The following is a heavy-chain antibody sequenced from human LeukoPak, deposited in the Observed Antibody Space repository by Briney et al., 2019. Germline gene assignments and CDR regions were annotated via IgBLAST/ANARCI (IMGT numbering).Heavy chain of an antibody. Sequence: ASVKVSCKASGYTFTGCYMHWVRQAPGQGLEWMGWINPNSGGTNYAQKFQGRVTMTRDTSISTAYMELSRLRSDDTAVYYCARDPYSSSWYRRYWFDPWGQGTLVTVSS. V-gene: IGHV1-2*02. CDR2: INPNSGGT. CDR3: ARDPYSSSWYRRYWFDP. CDR1: GYTFTGCY. D-gene: IGHD6-13*01. J-gene: IGHJ5*02.